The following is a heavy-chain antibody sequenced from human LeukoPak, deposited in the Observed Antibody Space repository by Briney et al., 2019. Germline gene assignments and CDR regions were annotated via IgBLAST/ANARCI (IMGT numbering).Heavy chain of an antibody. CDR1: GGTFSSYA. D-gene: IGHD3-9*01. V-gene: IGHV1-69*04. J-gene: IGHJ4*02. Sequence: ASVKVSCKASGGTFSSYAISWVRQAPGQGLEWMGRIIPILGIANYAQKFQGRVTITADKSTSTAYMELSSLRSEDTAVYYCARGGSRSDILTWDYWGQGTLVTVPS. CDR2: IIPILGIA. CDR3: ARGGSRSDILTWDY.